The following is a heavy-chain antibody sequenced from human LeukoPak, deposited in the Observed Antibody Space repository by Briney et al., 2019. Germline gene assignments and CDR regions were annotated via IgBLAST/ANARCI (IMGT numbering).Heavy chain of an antibody. CDR1: GLTVSSNY. D-gene: IGHD6-13*01. CDR3: ARLRVEYSSSYDY. J-gene: IGHJ4*02. V-gene: IGHV3-66*04. Sequence: PGGSLRLSCAASGLTVSSNYMSWVRQAPGKGLEWVSVIYSGGNTHYADSVKGRFTISRDNSKNTLYLQMNSLRAEDTAVYYCARLRVEYSSSYDYWGQGTLVTVSS. CDR2: IYSGGNT.